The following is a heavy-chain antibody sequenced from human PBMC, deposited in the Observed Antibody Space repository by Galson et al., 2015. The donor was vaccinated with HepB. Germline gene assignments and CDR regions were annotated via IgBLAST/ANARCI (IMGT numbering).Heavy chain of an antibody. D-gene: IGHD3-22*01. CDR3: ARGPLEGYDSSRFDY. Sequence: SLRLSCAASGFTFSSYGMHWVRQAPGKGLEWVAVIWYDGSNKYYADSVKGRFTISRDNSKNTLYLQMNSLRAEDTAVYYCARGPLEGYDSSRFDYWGQGTLVTVSS. CDR1: GFTFSSYG. J-gene: IGHJ4*02. V-gene: IGHV3-33*01. CDR2: IWYDGSNK.